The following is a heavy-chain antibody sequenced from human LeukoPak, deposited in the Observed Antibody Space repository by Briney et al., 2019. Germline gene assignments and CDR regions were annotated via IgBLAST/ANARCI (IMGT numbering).Heavy chain of an antibody. CDR3: ARLSGSSWYRDYFDY. CDR1: GGSISSYY. J-gene: IGHJ4*02. V-gene: IGHV4-59*08. D-gene: IGHD6-13*01. CDR2: IYYSGST. Sequence: SETLSLTCTVSGGSISSYYWSWIRQPPGKGLEWIGYIYYSGSTDYNPSLKSRVTISVDTSKNQFSLKLSSVTAADTAVYYCARLSGSSWYRDYFDYWGQGTLVTVSS.